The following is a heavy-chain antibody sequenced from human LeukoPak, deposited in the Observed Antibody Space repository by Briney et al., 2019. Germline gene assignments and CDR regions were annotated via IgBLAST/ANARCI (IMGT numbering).Heavy chain of an antibody. CDR1: GFTFDDYA. J-gene: IGHJ2*01. CDR2: ISWNSGSI. Sequence: PGRSLRLSCATSGFTFDDYAMHWVRQAPGKGLEWVSGISWNSGSIAYVDSVKGRFTISRDNAKNSLYLQMNSLRAEDTAVYYCARSSDFWSGSRYWYFDLWGRGTLVTVSS. V-gene: IGHV3-9*01. D-gene: IGHD3-3*01. CDR3: ARSSDFWSGSRYWYFDL.